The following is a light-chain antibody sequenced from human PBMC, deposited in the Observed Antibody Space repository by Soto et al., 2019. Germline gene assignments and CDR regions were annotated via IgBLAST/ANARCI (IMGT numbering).Light chain of an antibody. CDR1: QSLVNSDGNTY. CDR2: KVS. V-gene: IGKV2-30*01. J-gene: IGKJ1*01. Sequence: DVVMTQSPLSLRVTLGQPASISCRSSQSLVNSDGNTYLNWFQQRPGQSPRRLIYKVSNRDSGVPDRFSGSGSGTDFTLKISRVEPEDVGVYYCMQGTHWPPTFGQGTKVEIK. CDR3: MQGTHWPPT.